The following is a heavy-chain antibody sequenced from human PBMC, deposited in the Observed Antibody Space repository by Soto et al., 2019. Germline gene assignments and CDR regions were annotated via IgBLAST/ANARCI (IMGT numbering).Heavy chain of an antibody. CDR1: GGTLSSYA. CDR2: IIPIFGTA. D-gene: IGHD6-13*01. CDR3: ATRYSSSWYGFYYYGMDV. Sequence: ASVNVSRKASGGTLSSYAISWVRQAPGQGLEWMGGIIPIFGTANYAQKFQGRVTITADESTSTAYMELSSLRSEDTAVYYCATRYSSSWYGFYYYGMDVWGQGTTATFSS. V-gene: IGHV1-69*01. J-gene: IGHJ6*02.